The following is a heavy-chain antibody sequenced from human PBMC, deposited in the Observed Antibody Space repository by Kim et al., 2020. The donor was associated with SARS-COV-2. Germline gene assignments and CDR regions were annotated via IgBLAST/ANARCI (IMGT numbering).Heavy chain of an antibody. CDR3: ARSWDV. CDR2: PNRGGK. V-gene: IGHV1-2*02. Sequence: PNRGGKNYARKFQGRVTMTRDTSISTAYMELSRLRSDDTAVYYCARSWDVWGQGTTVTVSS. J-gene: IGHJ6*02.